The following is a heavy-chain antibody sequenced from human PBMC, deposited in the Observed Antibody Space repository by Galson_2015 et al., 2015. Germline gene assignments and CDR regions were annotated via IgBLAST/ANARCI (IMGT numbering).Heavy chain of an antibody. CDR3: ASTIGDYFDY. CDR2: ISSSGSTI. Sequence: SLRLSCAASGFTFSSYEMNWVRQAPGKGLEWVSYISSSGSTIYYADSVKGRFTISRDNAKNSLYLQMSSLRAEDTAVYYCASTIGDYFDYWGQGTLVTVSS. V-gene: IGHV3-48*03. J-gene: IGHJ4*02. CDR1: GFTFSSYE. D-gene: IGHD2-2*01.